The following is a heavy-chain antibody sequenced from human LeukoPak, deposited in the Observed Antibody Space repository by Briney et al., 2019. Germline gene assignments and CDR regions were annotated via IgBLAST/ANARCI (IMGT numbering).Heavy chain of an antibody. V-gene: IGHV1-2*02. J-gene: IGHJ4*02. CDR1: GYTFTGYY. D-gene: IGHD3-22*01. CDR3: ARDDSVTSYYYDSSPVDY. CDR2: INPNSGGT. Sequence: LGASVKVSCKASGYTFTGYYMHWVRQAPGQGLEWMGWINPNSGGTNYAQKFQGRVTMTRDTSISTAYMELSRLRSDDTAVYYCARDDSVTSYYYDSSPVDYWGQGTLVTVSS.